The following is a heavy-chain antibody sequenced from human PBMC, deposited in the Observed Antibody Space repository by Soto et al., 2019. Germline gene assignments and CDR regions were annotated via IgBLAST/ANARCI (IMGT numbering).Heavy chain of an antibody. CDR2: IRSKAYGGTT. CDR1: GFTFGDYA. Sequence: GGSLRLSCTASGFTFGDYAMSWFRQAPGKGLEWVGFIRSKAYGGTTEYAASVKGRFTISRDDSKSIAYLQMNSLKTEDTAVYYCTRSFFWVPSSKYSSTPYYYGMDVWGQGTTVTVSS. CDR3: TRSFFWVPSSKYSSTPYYYGMDV. D-gene: IGHD6-13*01. V-gene: IGHV3-49*03. J-gene: IGHJ6*02.